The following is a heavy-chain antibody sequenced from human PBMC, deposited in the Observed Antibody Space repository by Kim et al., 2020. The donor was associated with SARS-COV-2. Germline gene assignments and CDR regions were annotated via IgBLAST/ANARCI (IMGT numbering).Heavy chain of an antibody. CDR2: IWYDGSNK. CDR3: AREVVTMVRGLGMDV. CDR1: GFTFSSYG. D-gene: IGHD3-10*01. J-gene: IGHJ6*02. V-gene: IGHV3-33*01. Sequence: GGSLRLSCAASGFTFSSYGMHWVRQAPGKGLEWVAVIWYDGSNKYYADSVKGRFTISRDNSKNTLYLQMNSLRAEDTAVYYCAREVVTMVRGLGMDVWGQGTTVTVSS.